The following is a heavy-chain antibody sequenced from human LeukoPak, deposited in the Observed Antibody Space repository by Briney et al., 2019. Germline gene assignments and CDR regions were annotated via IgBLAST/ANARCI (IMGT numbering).Heavy chain of an antibody. D-gene: IGHD6-6*01. CDR1: GFTFSSFW. J-gene: IGHJ4*02. Sequence: GGSLRLSCAASGFTFSSFWMSWVRQAPGKGLEWVSVISSGGSTYYADSVKGRFTISRDNSKNTLYLQMNSLRAEDTAVYYCARDPSNPTAFDYWGQGTLVTVSS. CDR2: ISSGGST. V-gene: IGHV3-66*02. CDR3: ARDPSNPTAFDY.